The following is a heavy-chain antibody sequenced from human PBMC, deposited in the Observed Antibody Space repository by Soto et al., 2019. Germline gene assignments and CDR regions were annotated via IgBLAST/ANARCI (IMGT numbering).Heavy chain of an antibody. Sequence: EGQLVESGGGLVQPGGSLKLSCAASGFTFGGSAMHWVRQDSGKGLEWVGHIRSKTNSYATAYAESVKGRFTISRDDSMNTAYLQMNSLKTEDTAVYFCTRQTDAVQWLVVPTDYNFDYWGQGTLVTVSS. CDR3: TRQTDAVQWLVVPTDYNFDY. D-gene: IGHD6-19*01. CDR1: GFTFGGSA. CDR2: IRSKTNSYAT. J-gene: IGHJ4*02. V-gene: IGHV3-73*02.